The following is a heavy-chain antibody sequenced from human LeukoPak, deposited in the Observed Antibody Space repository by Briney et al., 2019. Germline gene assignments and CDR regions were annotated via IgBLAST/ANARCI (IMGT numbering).Heavy chain of an antibody. CDR3: ARPSGLLDSHDAFDI. CDR1: GYTFTGYY. CDR2: INPNSGGT. D-gene: IGHD1-26*01. V-gene: IGHV1-2*02. J-gene: IGHJ3*02. Sequence: ASVKVSCKASGYTFTGYYMHWVRQAPGQGLEWMGWINPNSGGTNYAQKFQGRVTMTRDTSIRTAYMELSSLRSDDTAVYYCARPSGLLDSHDAFDIWGQGTMVTVSS.